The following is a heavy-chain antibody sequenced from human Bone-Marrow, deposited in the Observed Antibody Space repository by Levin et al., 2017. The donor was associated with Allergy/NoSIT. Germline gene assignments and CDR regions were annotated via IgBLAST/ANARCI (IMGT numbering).Heavy chain of an antibody. V-gene: IGHV4-30-2*01. CDR3: ARSDYSGYDFFFDY. D-gene: IGHD5-12*01. J-gene: IGHJ4*02. CDR1: GGSISSGGNS. CDR2: MYHSGGT. Sequence: SETLSLTCAVSGGSISSGGNSWSWIRQPPGTGLEWIGYMYHSGGTYYNPSLKSRVSISVDRSKNQFSLKLTSVTAADTAVYFCARSDYSGYDFFFDYWGQGTLVTVSS.